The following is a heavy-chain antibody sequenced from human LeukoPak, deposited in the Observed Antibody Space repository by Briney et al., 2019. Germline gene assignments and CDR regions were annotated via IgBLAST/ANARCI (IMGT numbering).Heavy chain of an antibody. J-gene: IGHJ4*02. Sequence: HPGGSLRLSCAASGFTFSSYAMSWVRQAPGKGLEWVSAISGSGGSTYYADSVKGRFTISRDNSKNTLYLQMNSLRAEDTAVYYCASGTLRFLEQIDYWGQGTLVTVSS. CDR3: ASGTLRFLEQIDY. V-gene: IGHV3-23*01. CDR2: ISGSGGST. D-gene: IGHD3-3*01. CDR1: GFTFSSYA.